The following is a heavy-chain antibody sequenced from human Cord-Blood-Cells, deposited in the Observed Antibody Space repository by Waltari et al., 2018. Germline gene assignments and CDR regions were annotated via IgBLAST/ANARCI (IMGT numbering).Heavy chain of an antibody. CDR1: GYTFTGYA. CDR3: ARGSSIAARFDI. V-gene: IGHV1-2*02. J-gene: IGHJ3*02. CDR2: INPNSGGT. Sequence: QVQLVQTEAEVKKPGPSVHVSCKASGYTFTGYAMHWMRQAPGQGLEWMGWINPNSGGTNYAQKFQGRVTMTRDTSISTAYMELSRLRSDDTAVYYCARGSSIAARFDIWGQGTMVTVSS. D-gene: IGHD6-6*01.